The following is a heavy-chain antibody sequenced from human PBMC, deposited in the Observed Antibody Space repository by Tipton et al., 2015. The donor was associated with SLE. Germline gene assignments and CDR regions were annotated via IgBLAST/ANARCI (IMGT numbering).Heavy chain of an antibody. CDR3: ARETGDRGWYFDL. V-gene: IGHV4-34*01. J-gene: IGHJ2*01. Sequence: TLSLTCAVYGDSFSGYYWSWIRQPPGKGLEWIGEVYHSGSTYYNPSLKSRVTISVDRSKNQFSLKLSSVTAADTAVYYCARETGDRGWYFDLWGRGTLVTVSS. CDR2: VYHSGST. D-gene: IGHD7-27*01. CDR1: GDSFSGYY.